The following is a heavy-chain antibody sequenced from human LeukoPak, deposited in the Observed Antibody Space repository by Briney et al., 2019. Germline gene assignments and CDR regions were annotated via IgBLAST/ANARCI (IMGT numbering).Heavy chain of an antibody. V-gene: IGHV3-48*02. Sequence: GGSLRLSCAASGFTFSSYSMNWVRQAPGKGLEWVPYISSSSSTIYYADSVKGRFTISRDNAKNSLYLQMNSLRDEDTAVYYCARRGHTGYCSGGSCFNFDYWGQGTLVTVSS. CDR2: ISSSSSTI. J-gene: IGHJ4*02. CDR1: GFTFSSYS. D-gene: IGHD2-15*01. CDR3: ARRGHTGYCSGGSCFNFDY.